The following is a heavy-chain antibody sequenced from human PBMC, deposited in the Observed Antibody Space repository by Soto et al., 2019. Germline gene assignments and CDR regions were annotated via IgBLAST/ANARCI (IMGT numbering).Heavy chain of an antibody. CDR1: GFTFSSYS. CDR3: ARARYYYDSSGYWAY. J-gene: IGHJ4*02. D-gene: IGHD3-22*01. Sequence: HGGALGLSCAASGFTFSSYSMNWVRQAPGKGLEWVSSISSSSSYIYYADSVKGRFTISRDNAKNSLYLQMNSLKAEDIAVYYFARARYYYDSSGYWAYWGQGTLVTVSS. CDR2: ISSSSSYI. V-gene: IGHV3-21*01.